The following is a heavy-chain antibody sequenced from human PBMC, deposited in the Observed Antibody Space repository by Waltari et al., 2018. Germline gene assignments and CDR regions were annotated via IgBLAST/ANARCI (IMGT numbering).Heavy chain of an antibody. D-gene: IGHD3-10*01. CDR2: ISSSGSTI. CDR3: ARSLRSPLLWFGDPPSPY. J-gene: IGHJ4*02. V-gene: IGHV3-48*03. CDR1: GFTFSSYE. Sequence: EVQLVESGGGLVQPGGSLRLSCAASGFTFSSYEMNWVRQAPGKGLEWVSYISSSGSTIYYADSVKGRFTISRDNAKNSLYLQMNSLRAEDTAVYYCARSLRSPLLWFGDPPSPYWGQGTLVTVSS.